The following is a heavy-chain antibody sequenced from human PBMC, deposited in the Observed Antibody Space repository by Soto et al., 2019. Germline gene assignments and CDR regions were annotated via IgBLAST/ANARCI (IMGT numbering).Heavy chain of an antibody. Sequence: QVQLVQSGAEVKKPGASVTVSCKTSGYTFTNYDITWVRQAPGQGLEWMGWISGYIGKTIYAQKLQGRVNMTTETSTSKAFMELRNLTPDDTAVYYCARGLGDLDYWGHGTLVTVSS. CDR1: GYTFTNYD. CDR2: ISGYIGKT. V-gene: IGHV1-18*01. J-gene: IGHJ4*01. CDR3: ARGLGDLDY. D-gene: IGHD2-21*02.